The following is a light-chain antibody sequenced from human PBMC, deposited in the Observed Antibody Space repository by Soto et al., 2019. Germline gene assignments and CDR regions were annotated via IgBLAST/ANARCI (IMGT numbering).Light chain of an antibody. CDR1: QSVSSTH. CDR3: HVYTYSPSWT. J-gene: IGKJ1*01. V-gene: IGKV3-20*01. Sequence: EIVVTQSPGTLSLSPGERATLSCTASQSVSSTHVGWYQQKRGQAPRLLIHGATSRATGIPDRFSGSWSGTDFTLTINTLQPEDVAVYYYHVYTYSPSWTFGQGTKVEIK. CDR2: GAT.